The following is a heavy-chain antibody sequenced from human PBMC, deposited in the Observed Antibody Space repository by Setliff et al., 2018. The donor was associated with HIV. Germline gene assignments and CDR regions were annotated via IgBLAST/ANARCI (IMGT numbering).Heavy chain of an antibody. CDR2: IYISGST. V-gene: IGHV4-61*02. J-gene: IGHJ4*02. D-gene: IGHD3-10*01. CDR1: GGSMSSGSYY. CDR3: ARSIYGSGTYPLDI. Sequence: ASETLSLTCTVSGGSMSSGSYYWSWIRQPAGKGLEWIGRIYISGSTNYNPSLKSRAIMSIDRSRNQFSLKVHSVTAADTAVYYCARSIYGSGTYPLDIWGQGILVTVSS.